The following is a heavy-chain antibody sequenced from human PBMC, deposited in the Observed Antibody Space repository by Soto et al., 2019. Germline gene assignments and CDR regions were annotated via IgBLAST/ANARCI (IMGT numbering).Heavy chain of an antibody. CDR1: GFSLSTNGMG. J-gene: IGHJ4*02. D-gene: IGHD2-2*01. V-gene: IGHV2-5*02. Sequence: SGPTLVNPTETLTLTCTFSGFSLSTNGMGVGWIRQPPGKALEWLALIYWDDDKRYSPSLRSRLTITRDTSKNQVVLTMTNMDPVDTATYYCAHTAAAIPFDYWGQGTLVTVSS. CDR2: IYWDDDK. CDR3: AHTAAAIPFDY.